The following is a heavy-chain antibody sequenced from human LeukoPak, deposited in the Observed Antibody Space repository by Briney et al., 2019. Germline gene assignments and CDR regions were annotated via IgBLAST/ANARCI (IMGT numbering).Heavy chain of an antibody. J-gene: IGHJ3*02. D-gene: IGHD6-13*01. CDR1: GYSFTSYG. CDR2: ISANSGNT. V-gene: IGHV1-18*01. Sequence: ASVTVSCKASGYSFTSYGISWVRQAPGQGLAGMGWISANSGNTNYAQKLNGRVTMTADTSTSTAYMELRSLRSDDTAVYYCARIASIQMDSSSWGAFDIWGQGTMVTVSS. CDR3: ARIASIQMDSSSWGAFDI.